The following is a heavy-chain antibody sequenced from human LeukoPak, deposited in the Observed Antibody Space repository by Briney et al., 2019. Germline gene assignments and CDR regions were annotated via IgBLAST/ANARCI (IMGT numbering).Heavy chain of an antibody. CDR1: GFTFSSYG. Sequence: GGSLRLSCAASGFTFSSYGMHWVRQAPGEGLEWVAVIWYGGSNKYYADSVKGRFTISRDNSKNTLYLQMNSLKTEDTAVYYCTTDIAVAGTRSNNWFDPWGQGTLVTVSS. CDR3: TTDIAVAGTRSNNWFDP. V-gene: IGHV3-33*08. CDR2: IWYGGSNK. J-gene: IGHJ5*02. D-gene: IGHD6-19*01.